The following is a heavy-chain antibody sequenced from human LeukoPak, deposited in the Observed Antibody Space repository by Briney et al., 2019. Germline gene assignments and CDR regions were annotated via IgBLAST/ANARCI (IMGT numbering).Heavy chain of an antibody. D-gene: IGHD5-12*01. V-gene: IGHV3-7*03. CDR1: GFTFSNDW. J-gene: IGHJ4*02. CDR2: IKQDGSEG. Sequence: GGSLRPSCAASGFTFSNDWMSWVRQAPGKGLEWVANIKQDGSEGYYVYSVKGQCTISRDSAKNALSLQMNSLRAEDTAMYYCARGVATSYWGQGSLVTVSS. CDR3: ARGVATSY.